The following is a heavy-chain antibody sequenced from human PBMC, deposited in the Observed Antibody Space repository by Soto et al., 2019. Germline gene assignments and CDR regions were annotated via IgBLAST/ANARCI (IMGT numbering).Heavy chain of an antibody. Sequence: EVQLLESGGGLVQPGGSLRLSCAASGFTFSSYAMSWVRQAPGKGLEWVSAISGSGGSTYYADSVKGRFTISRDNSKNTLYLQSNSLRAEDTAVYYCAKDPLDIVVVVAATPDAFDIWGQGTMVTVSS. V-gene: IGHV3-23*01. CDR3: AKDPLDIVVVVAATPDAFDI. CDR1: GFTFSSYA. J-gene: IGHJ3*02. CDR2: ISGSGGST. D-gene: IGHD2-15*01.